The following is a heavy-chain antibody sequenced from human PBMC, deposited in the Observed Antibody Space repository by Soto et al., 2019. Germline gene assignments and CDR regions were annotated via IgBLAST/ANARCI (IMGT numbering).Heavy chain of an antibody. CDR3: ARDGSSSSYYSY. V-gene: IGHV3-7*03. D-gene: IGHD6-13*01. Sequence: EVQLVESGGGLVQSGGSLRLSCGASGFSFSSYWMNWVRQAPGKGLEWVANIKQDGSEAFYVDSVKGRFTISRDNAKNSLYLQMNSLRAEDTAVYYCARDGSSSSYYSYWGQGTLVTVSS. CDR1: GFSFSSYW. J-gene: IGHJ4*02. CDR2: IKQDGSEA.